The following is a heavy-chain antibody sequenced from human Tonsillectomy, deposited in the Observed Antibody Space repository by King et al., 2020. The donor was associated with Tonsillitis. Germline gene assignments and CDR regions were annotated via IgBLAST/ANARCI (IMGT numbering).Heavy chain of an antibody. CDR3: SILAGDVLGVVGATIDDY. CDR2: IDPSDSYT. CDR1: GSSFTSFW. D-gene: IGHD2-15*01. V-gene: IGHV5-10-1*01. Sequence: QLVQSGAEVKKPGESLRISCKGSGSSFTSFWISWVRQMPGKGLEWMGKIDPSDSYTNYSPSFQGHVPISADKSITTAYLQWSSLKASDTAMYYCSILAGDVLGVVGATIDDYWGQGTLVTVSS. J-gene: IGHJ4*02.